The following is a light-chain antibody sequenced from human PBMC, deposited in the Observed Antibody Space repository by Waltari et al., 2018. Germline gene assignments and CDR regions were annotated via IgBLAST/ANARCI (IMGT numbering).Light chain of an antibody. J-gene: IGLJ7*01. Sequence: QSVLTQPPSVSAAPGQRVTISCSGGSSNIGNNYVSWYRQFQGTAPKLLIYENSERPSGIPGRFSGSKSGTSATLDITGLQAGDEADYYCGTWDSSLSGAVFGGGTHLTVL. V-gene: IGLV1-51*02. CDR2: ENS. CDR1: SSNIGNNY. CDR3: GTWDSSLSGAV.